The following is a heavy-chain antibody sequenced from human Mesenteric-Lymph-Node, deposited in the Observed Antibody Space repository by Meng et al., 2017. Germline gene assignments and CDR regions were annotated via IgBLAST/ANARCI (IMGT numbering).Heavy chain of an antibody. J-gene: IGHJ4*02. CDR3: ARVSGYRTY. CDR1: GGSFSGYY. D-gene: IGHD5-12*01. V-gene: IGHV4-34*01. CDR2: INHSGST. Sequence: GSLRLSCAVYGGSFSGYYWSWIRQPPGKGLEWIGEINHSGSTNYNPSLKSRVTISVDTSKNQFSLKLSSVTAADTAVYYCARVSGYRTYWGQGTLVTVSS.